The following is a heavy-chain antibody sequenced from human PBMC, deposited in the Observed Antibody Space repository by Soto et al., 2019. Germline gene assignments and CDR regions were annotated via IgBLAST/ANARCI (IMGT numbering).Heavy chain of an antibody. V-gene: IGHV4-34*01. CDR3: ARVPYCTNGVCSQGWFDP. D-gene: IGHD2-8*01. J-gene: IGHJ5*02. CDR2: INHSGST. CDR1: GGSFSGYY. Sequence: QVQLQQWGAGLLKPSETLSLTCAVYGGSFSGYYWSWIRQPPGKGLEWIGEINHSGSTNYNPSLKIRVTISVDTSKNQFSLKLSSVTAADTAVYYCARVPYCTNGVCSQGWFDPWGQGTLVTVSS.